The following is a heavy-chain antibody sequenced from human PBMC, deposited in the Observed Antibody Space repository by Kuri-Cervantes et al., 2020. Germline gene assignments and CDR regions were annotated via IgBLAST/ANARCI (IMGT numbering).Heavy chain of an antibody. Sequence: GSLRFSCTVSGGSISSSSYYWGWIRQPPGKGLEWIGSIYYSGSTYYNPSLKSRVTISVDTSKNQFSLKLSSVTAADTAVYYCARLYSSSWHLFDYWGQGTLVTVSS. CDR1: GGSISSSSYY. CDR2: IYYSGST. CDR3: ARLYSSSWHLFDY. D-gene: IGHD6-13*01. V-gene: IGHV4-39*01. J-gene: IGHJ4*02.